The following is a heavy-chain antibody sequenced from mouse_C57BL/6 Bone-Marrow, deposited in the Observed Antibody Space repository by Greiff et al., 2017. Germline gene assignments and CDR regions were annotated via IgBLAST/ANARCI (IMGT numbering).Heavy chain of an antibody. Sequence: VQLQQSGAELARPGASVKLSCKASGYTFTSYGISWVKQRTGQGLEWIGEIYPKSGNTYYNEKFKGKATLTADKSSSTAYKERRSLTSEDSAVYFCARVNSYRFAYWGQGTLVTVTA. J-gene: IGHJ3*01. CDR1: GYTFTSYG. V-gene: IGHV1-81*01. CDR2: IYPKSGNT. CDR3: ARVNSYRFAY. D-gene: IGHD2-12*01.